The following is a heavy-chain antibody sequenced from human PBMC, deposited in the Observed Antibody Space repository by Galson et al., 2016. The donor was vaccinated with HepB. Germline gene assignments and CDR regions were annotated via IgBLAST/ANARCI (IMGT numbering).Heavy chain of an antibody. Sequence: TLSLTCTVSGGSISSGGHYWSWIRQHPGKGLEWIAYIHYSGTTDYNPSLKSRVSISIDTSKNQFSLKLTSVTAADTDVYYCARQDLLSGYSTCDYWGQGTLVTVSS. CDR2: IHYSGTT. CDR3: ARQDLLSGYSTCDY. V-gene: IGHV4-31*03. J-gene: IGHJ4*02. CDR1: GGSISSGGHY. D-gene: IGHD3-9*01.